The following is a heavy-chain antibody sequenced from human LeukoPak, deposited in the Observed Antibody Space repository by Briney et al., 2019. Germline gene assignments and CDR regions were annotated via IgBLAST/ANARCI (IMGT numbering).Heavy chain of an antibody. CDR1: GYTFTRYG. J-gene: IGHJ3*02. V-gene: IGHV1-18*01. Sequence: GASVKVSCKASGYTFTRYGISWVGQAPGKGLEWMGWISAYNGNTNYAQKLQGRVTMTTDTSTSTVYMELSSLRSEDTAVYYCARVGVLRAFDIWGQGTMVTVSS. D-gene: IGHD3-16*01. CDR3: ARVGVLRAFDI. CDR2: ISAYNGNT.